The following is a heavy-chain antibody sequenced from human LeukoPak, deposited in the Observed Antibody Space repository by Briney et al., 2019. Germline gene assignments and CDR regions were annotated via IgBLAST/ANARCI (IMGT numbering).Heavy chain of an antibody. V-gene: IGHV3-43*02. J-gene: IGHJ4*02. CDR3: AKAPTPTGFYVHY. CDR2: ISGDGSTT. Sequence: PGGSLRLSCAASGFTFDDYAMHWVRQGPGKGLEWVSYISGDGSTTYYADSVKGRFTISRDNSKTSLYLQMNSLRTEDTALYYCAKAPTPTGFYVHYWGQGTLVTVSS. CDR1: GFTFDDYA. D-gene: IGHD3-9*01.